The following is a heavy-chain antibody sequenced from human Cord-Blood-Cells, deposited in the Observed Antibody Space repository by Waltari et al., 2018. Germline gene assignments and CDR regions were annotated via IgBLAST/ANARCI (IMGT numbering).Heavy chain of an antibody. J-gene: IGHJ3*02. CDR1: GGSFIGYY. D-gene: IGHD2-2*01. Sequence: QVQLQQWGAGLLKPSETLSLTCAVYGGSFIGYYWSWIRQPPGKGLEWIGEINHSGSTNYNPSLKSRVTISVDTSKNQFSLKLSSVTAADTAVYYCASEDIVVVPAAFDIWGQGTMVTVSS. CDR3: ASEDIVVVPAAFDI. CDR2: INHSGST. V-gene: IGHV4-34*01.